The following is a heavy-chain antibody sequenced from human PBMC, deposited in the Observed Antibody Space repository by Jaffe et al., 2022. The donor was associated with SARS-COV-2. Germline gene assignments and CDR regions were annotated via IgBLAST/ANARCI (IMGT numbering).Heavy chain of an antibody. D-gene: IGHD5-18*01. CDR1: GASVNSGNYF. J-gene: IGHJ4*02. CDR3: ATPGHIYGSFDF. V-gene: IGHV4-31*04. CDR2: ISHSGST. Sequence: QVRLQESGPGLVKPSQTLSLTCTVSGASVNSGNYFWSWIRQHPGKGLEWIGYISHSGSTFYNPSLKNRVDISIDRSKNQFSLSLTFVTAADTAVYYCATPGHIYGSFDFWGQGTLVTVSS.